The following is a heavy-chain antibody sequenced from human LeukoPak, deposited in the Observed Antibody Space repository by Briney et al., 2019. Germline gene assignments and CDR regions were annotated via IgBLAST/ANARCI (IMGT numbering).Heavy chain of an antibody. Sequence: GGSLRLSCVASGFNVNDNYMRWVRQAPGKGLEWVSVIVTSVNTYHADSVKGRFTISRDNSQNTVYLQMNSLRAEDTAVYYCARGGRSGKHFDYWGQGTLVTVSS. CDR3: ARGGRSGKHFDY. J-gene: IGHJ4*02. V-gene: IGHV3-53*01. CDR2: IVTSVNT. CDR1: GFNVNDNY. D-gene: IGHD1-26*01.